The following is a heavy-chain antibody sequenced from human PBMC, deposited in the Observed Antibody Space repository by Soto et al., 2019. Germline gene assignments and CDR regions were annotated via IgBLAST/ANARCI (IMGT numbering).Heavy chain of an antibody. CDR1: GYTFSSFD. J-gene: IGHJ4*02. CDR3: THRTGFDY. CDR2: ISGSGGGT. V-gene: IGHV3-23*01. Sequence: EVQLWESGGGLVQPGGSLRLSCAASGYTFSSFDMSWVRQAPGKGLEWVSTISGSGGGTNYADSVKGRFTISRDISTYPVYLHMNRLRSEDTVVYYCTHRTGFDYWGKGALVTVSS.